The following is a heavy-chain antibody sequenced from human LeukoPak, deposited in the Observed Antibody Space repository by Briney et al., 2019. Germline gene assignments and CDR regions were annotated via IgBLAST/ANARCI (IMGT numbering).Heavy chain of an antibody. CDR2: FDPEDGET. J-gene: IGHJ6*02. Sequence: GASVKVSCKVSGDTLTEFAMHWVRQAPGKGLEWMGGFDPEDGETIYAQKFQGRVIMSEDTSTDTAYMELSSLRSEDTAVYYCAAYRLSIFGVVITPKNYYGMDVWGQGTTVTVSS. D-gene: IGHD3-3*01. CDR3: AAYRLSIFGVVITPKNYYGMDV. CDR1: GDTLTEFA. V-gene: IGHV1-24*01.